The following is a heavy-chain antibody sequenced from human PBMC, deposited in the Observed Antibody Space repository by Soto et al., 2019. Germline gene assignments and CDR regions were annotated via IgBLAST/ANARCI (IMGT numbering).Heavy chain of an antibody. CDR2: IIPIFGTA. D-gene: IGHD1-26*01. V-gene: IGHV1-69*01. Sequence: QVQLVQSGAEVKKPGSSVKVSCKASGGTFSSYAISWVRQAPGQGLEWMGGIIPIFGTANYAQKFQGRVTITADESTGTAYMELSSLRSEDTAVYYCARGARGWDISGYYYGMDVWGQGTTVTVSS. CDR3: ARGARGWDISGYYYGMDV. CDR1: GGTFSSYA. J-gene: IGHJ6*02.